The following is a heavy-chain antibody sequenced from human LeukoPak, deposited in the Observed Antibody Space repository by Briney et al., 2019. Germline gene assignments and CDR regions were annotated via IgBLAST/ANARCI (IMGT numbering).Heavy chain of an antibody. CDR1: GYTLTELS. CDR2: FDPEDGET. CDR3: ATLITGTTRRTTGFDP. D-gene: IGHD1-7*01. Sequence: GASVKVSCKVSGYTLTELSMHWVRQAPGKGLEWMGGFDPEDGETIYAQKFQGRVTMTEDTSTDTAYMELSSLRSEDTAVYDCATLITGTTRRTTGFDPWGQGTLVTVSS. J-gene: IGHJ5*02. V-gene: IGHV1-24*01.